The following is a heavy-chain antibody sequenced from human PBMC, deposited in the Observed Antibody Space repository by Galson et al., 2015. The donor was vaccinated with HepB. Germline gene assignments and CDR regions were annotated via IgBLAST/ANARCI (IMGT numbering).Heavy chain of an antibody. CDR1: GYSFTSNW. CDR2: IDPSDSYT. Sequence: QSGAEVKKPGESLRISCKGSGYSFTSNWISWVRQMPGKGLEWMGRIDPSDSYTNYSPSFQGHVTISADKSISTAYLQWSSLKASDTAMYYCARQFRGAYIAVAGTSFPHWFDPWGQGTLVTVSS. V-gene: IGHV5-10-1*01. J-gene: IGHJ5*02. CDR3: ARQFRGAYIAVAGTSFPHWFDP. D-gene: IGHD6-19*01.